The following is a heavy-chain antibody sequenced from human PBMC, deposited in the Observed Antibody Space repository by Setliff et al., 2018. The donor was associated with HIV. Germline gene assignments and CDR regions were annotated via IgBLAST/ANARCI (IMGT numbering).Heavy chain of an antibody. CDR3: ARGRKCTNGVCHMKAKSTSSWYFDS. CDR2: INYRGST. V-gene: IGHV4-34*01. J-gene: IGHJ4*02. CDR1: GGSFNSYY. Sequence: KTSATLSLTCAVYGGSFNSYYWSWIRQAPGKGLEWIAEINYRGSTENNPSLKSRLTTSVDASKSQFSLKLESVTAADTGLYFCARGRKCTNGVCHMKAKSTSSWYFDSWGQGTLVTVTS. D-gene: IGHD2-8*01.